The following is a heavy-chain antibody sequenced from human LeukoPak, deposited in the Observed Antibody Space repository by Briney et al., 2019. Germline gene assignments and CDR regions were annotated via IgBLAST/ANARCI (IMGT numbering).Heavy chain of an antibody. CDR1: GGSVSSYH. Sequence: KPSETLSLTCSVSGGSVSSYHWNWIRQFAGKGLEWVGRIHASGSSNYLPSLKRRVTMSLDTSKMQLSLRLNSVTAADTAVYYCVRENRDDGDSRGGFFDLWGQGTPDSVSS. D-gene: IGHD4-17*01. V-gene: IGHV4-4*07. CDR2: IHASGSS. CDR3: VRENRDDGDSRGGFFDL. J-gene: IGHJ5*02.